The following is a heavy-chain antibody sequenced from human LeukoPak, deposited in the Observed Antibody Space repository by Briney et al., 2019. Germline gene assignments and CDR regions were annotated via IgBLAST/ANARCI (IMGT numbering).Heavy chain of an antibody. CDR2: ISGGGERT. CDR3: GKDGGQYSSGPEFDP. V-gene: IGHV3-23*01. Sequence: PPGGSLRLSCAASGIVFSNTAMNWARQSPGRGLEWISAISGGGERTFYADSVKGRFTISRDNSKNMVYLQMNSLRVDDTAIYYCGKDGGQYSSGPEFDPRGQGALATVSS. D-gene: IGHD3-22*01. J-gene: IGHJ5*02. CDR1: GIVFSNTA.